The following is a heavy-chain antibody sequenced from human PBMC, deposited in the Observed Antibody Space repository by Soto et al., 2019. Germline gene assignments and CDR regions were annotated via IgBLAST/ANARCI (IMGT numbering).Heavy chain of an antibody. J-gene: IGHJ6*03. D-gene: IGHD2-2*01. CDR1: GFTVSSNY. CDR2: IYSGGST. CDR3: ARDRSIVVVPAARVQQEDYYYMDV. Sequence: GGSLRLSCAASGFTVSSNYMSWVRQAPGKGLEWVSVIYSGGSTYYADSVKGRFTISRHNSKNTLYLQMNSLRAEDTAVYYCARDRSIVVVPAARVQQEDYYYMDVWGKGTTVTVSS. V-gene: IGHV3-53*04.